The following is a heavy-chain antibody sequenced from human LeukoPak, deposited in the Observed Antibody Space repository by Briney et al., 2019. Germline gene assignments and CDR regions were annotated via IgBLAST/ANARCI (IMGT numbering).Heavy chain of an antibody. D-gene: IGHD3-10*01. CDR1: GGSISSGDYY. J-gene: IGHJ5*02. CDR2: IYYSGST. CDR3: ASVWGSGNNWFDP. V-gene: IGHV4-30-4*01. Sequence: SETLSLTCTVSGGSISSGDYYWSWIRQPPGKGLEWIGYIYYSGSTYYNPSLKSRVTISVDTSKNQFYLKLSSVTAADTAVYYCASVWGSGNNWFDPWGQGTLVTVSS.